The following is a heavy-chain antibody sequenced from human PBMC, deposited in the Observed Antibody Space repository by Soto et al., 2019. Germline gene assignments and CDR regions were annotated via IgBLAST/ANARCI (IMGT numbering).Heavy chain of an antibody. V-gene: IGHV1-46*01. CDR3: AXSQRITPGYSGYGYFDY. D-gene: IGHD5-12*01. CDR2: INPSGGST. CDR1: GYTFTSCY. J-gene: IGHJ4*02. Sequence: GASVKVSCKASGYTFTSCYMHWVRHAPGQGLEWMGIINPSGGSTSYAQKFQGRVTMTRATSTSTVYMELSSLRSEDTAVYYCAXSQRITPGYSGYGYFDYWGQGTLVTVSS.